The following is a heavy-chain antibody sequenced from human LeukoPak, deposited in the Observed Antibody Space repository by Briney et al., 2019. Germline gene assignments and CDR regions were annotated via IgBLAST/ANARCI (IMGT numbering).Heavy chain of an antibody. J-gene: IGHJ4*02. CDR1: GGTFSSYA. V-gene: IGHV1-69*05. CDR3: AGAGRGSYLRGSLNY. Sequence: ASVKVSCKASGGTFSSYAISWVRQAPGQGLEWMGGIIPIFGTANYAQKFQGRVTITTDESTSTAYMELSSLRSEDTAVYYCAGAGRGSYLRGSLNYWGQGTLVTVSS. CDR2: IIPIFGTA. D-gene: IGHD1-26*01.